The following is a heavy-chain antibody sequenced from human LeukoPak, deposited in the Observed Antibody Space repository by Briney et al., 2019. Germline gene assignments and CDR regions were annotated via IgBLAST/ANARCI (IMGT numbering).Heavy chain of an antibody. CDR3: ARVATVTSNWFDP. J-gene: IGHJ5*02. CDR1: GGTFTSYA. Sequence: SVTVSCKASGGTFTSYANNWVRQPPAPGLEWMGGIIPIFGTANYAQKFQGRVTITTDESTSTAYMELSSLRSEDTAVYYCARVATVTSNWFDPWGQGTLVTVSS. D-gene: IGHD4-17*01. CDR2: IIPIFGTA. V-gene: IGHV1-69*05.